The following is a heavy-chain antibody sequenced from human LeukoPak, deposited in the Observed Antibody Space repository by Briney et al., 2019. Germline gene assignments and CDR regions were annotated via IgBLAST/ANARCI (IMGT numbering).Heavy chain of an antibody. J-gene: IGHJ4*02. Sequence: GASVKVSCKASGYTFTSYDINWVRQATGQGLEWMGWMNPNSGNTGYAQKFQGRVTMTRDTSISTAYMELSRLRSDDTAVYYCARLDWNYEALGWADYWGQGTLVTVSS. CDR2: MNPNSGNT. CDR1: GYTFTSYD. CDR3: ARLDWNYEALGWADY. D-gene: IGHD1-7*01. V-gene: IGHV1-8*01.